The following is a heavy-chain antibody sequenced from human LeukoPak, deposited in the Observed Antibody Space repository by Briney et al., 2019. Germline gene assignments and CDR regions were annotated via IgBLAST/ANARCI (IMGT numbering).Heavy chain of an antibody. CDR2: IYYSGST. Sequence: SETLSLTCTVSGGSISSYYWSWIRQPPGKGLEWIGYIYYSGSTNYNPSLKSRVTLSVDTSKNQFSLKLSSVTAADTAVYYCARDLWRPNRRTLGWFDPWGQGTLATVSS. CDR3: ARDLWRPNRRTLGWFDP. D-gene: IGHD1-14*01. J-gene: IGHJ5*02. CDR1: GGSISSYY. V-gene: IGHV4-59*01.